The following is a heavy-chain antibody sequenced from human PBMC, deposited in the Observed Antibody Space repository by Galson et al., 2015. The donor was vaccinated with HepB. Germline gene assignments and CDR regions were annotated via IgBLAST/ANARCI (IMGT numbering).Heavy chain of an antibody. CDR1: GYTLTNYA. Sequence: SVKVSCKASGYTLTNYAINWVRQAPGQGLEWMGWINTNTGNPTYAQGFTGRFVFSLDTSVSTAYLRINSLKTEDTAVYYCARDRSRLGITVAVPYWGQGTLVTVSS. J-gene: IGHJ4*02. D-gene: IGHD6-19*01. CDR3: ARDRSRLGITVAVPY. V-gene: IGHV7-4-1*02. CDR2: INTNTGNP.